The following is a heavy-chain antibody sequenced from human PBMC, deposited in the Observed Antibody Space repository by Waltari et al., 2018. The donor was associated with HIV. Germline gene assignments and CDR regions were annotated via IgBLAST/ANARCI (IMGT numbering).Heavy chain of an antibody. CDR2: IKKDGSEK. J-gene: IGHJ4*02. CDR3: ATSRTFDY. V-gene: IGHV3-7*01. CDR1: GFTFSSYW. Sequence: EVQLVESGGGLVQPGGSLRLSCAASGFTFSSYWMSWVRQAPGKGLGWVANIKKDGSEKYYGDSGKGRFTIARDNAKNSLYLQMNSLRAEDTAVYYCATSRTFDYWGQGTLVTVSS.